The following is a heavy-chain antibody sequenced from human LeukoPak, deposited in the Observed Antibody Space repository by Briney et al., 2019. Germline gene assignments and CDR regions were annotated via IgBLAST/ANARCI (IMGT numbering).Heavy chain of an antibody. Sequence: SQTLSLTCTVSGGSISSGSYYWSWIRQPAGKGLEWIGRIYTSGSTNYNPSLKSRVTISVDTSKNQFSLKLSSVTAADTAVYYCAREYVVVPAAMDVWGKGTTVTVSS. CDR2: IYTSGST. CDR3: AREYVVVPAAMDV. V-gene: IGHV4-61*02. D-gene: IGHD2-2*01. CDR1: GGSISSGSYY. J-gene: IGHJ6*04.